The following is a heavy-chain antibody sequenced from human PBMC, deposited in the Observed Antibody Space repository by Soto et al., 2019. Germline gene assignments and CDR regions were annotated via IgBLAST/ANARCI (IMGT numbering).Heavy chain of an antibody. V-gene: IGHV1-69*01. CDR1: GGTFSSYA. CDR3: ARDFTYCGGDCYPEPSSDY. Sequence: QVQLVQSGAEVKKPGSSVKVSCKASGGTFSSYAISWVRQAPGQGLEWMGGIIPIFGTANYAQKFQGRVTITADESTGTAYMELSSLRSEDTAVYYCARDFTYCGGDCYPEPSSDYWGQGTLVTVSS. CDR2: IIPIFGTA. J-gene: IGHJ4*02. D-gene: IGHD2-21*02.